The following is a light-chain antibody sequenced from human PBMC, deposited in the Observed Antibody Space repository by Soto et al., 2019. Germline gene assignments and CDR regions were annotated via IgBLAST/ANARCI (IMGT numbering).Light chain of an antibody. V-gene: IGKV3-11*01. CDR2: DAS. Sequence: EIVLTHSPATVSFSPVERSTLSFGASQSVSTYLAWYQQKPGQAPRLLIYDASNRATGIPARFSGSGSGTDFTLTISSLQSEDFAVYYCQQCANWPLTFGGGTKVDIK. CDR3: QQCANWPLT. CDR1: QSVSTY. J-gene: IGKJ4*02.